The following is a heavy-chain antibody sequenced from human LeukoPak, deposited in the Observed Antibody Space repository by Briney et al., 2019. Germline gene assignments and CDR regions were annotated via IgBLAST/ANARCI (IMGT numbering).Heavy chain of an antibody. CDR3: AKGYSSMIYFFDY. Sequence: GGSLRLSCAASGFTFSSYAMSWVRQAPGKGLEWVSVISGNGSTTDYADSVKGRFTISRDNSKNTLYLQMNSLRAEDTAVYFCAKGYSSMIYFFDYWGQGTLVTVSS. J-gene: IGHJ4*02. V-gene: IGHV3-23*01. CDR2: ISGNGSTT. D-gene: IGHD3-22*01. CDR1: GFTFSSYA.